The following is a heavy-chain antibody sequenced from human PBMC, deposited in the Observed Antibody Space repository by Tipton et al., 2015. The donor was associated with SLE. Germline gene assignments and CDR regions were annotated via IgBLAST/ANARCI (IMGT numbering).Heavy chain of an antibody. CDR1: AFTFSSYW. CDR3: ARLPGDTKVDY. V-gene: IGHV3-7*01. CDR2: INQEGSEE. D-gene: IGHD7-27*01. J-gene: IGHJ4*02. Sequence: SLRLSCAASAFTFSSYWMAWVRQAPGKGLEWVATINQEGSEEYYVDSVTGRFIISRDNAKSSLYLHMNSLRAEDAAVYYCARLPGDTKVDYWGQGTLVTVSS.